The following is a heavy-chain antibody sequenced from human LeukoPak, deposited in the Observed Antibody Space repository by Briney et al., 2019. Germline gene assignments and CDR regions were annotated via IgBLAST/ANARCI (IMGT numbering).Heavy chain of an antibody. J-gene: IGHJ5*02. CDR3: ATEFYDFLSGESWFDP. V-gene: IGHV4-39*07. Sequence: SETLSLTCSVSGDSIDSVSYYWGCIRQAPGKGPECIASIDYSGRTFYNPSLRSRVTISVDTSNNDFSLNLTSVTAADTAVYYCATEFYDFLSGESWFDPWGQGALVTVS. D-gene: IGHD3-9*01. CDR1: GDSIDSVSYY. CDR2: IDYSGRT.